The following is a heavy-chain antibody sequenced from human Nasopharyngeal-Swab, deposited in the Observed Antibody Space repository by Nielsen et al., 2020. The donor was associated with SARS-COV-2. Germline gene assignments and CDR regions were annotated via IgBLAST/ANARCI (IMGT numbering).Heavy chain of an antibody. CDR2: ISWNSGSI. J-gene: IGHJ4*02. D-gene: IGHD3-22*01. CDR3: AKESYDSSGYYYDFDY. V-gene: IGHV3-9*01. Sequence: SLKISCAASGFTFDDYAMHWVRQAPGKGLEWVSGISWNSGSIGYADSVKGRFTISRDNAKNSLYLQMNSLRAEDTALYYCAKESYDSSGYYYDFDYWGQGTLVTVSS. CDR1: GFTFDDYA.